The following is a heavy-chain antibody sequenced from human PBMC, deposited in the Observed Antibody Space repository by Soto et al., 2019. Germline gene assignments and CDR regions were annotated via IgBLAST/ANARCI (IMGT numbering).Heavy chain of an antibody. V-gene: IGHV4-61*01. CDR3: ARIGGWYDIDF. Sequence: SETLSLTCSVSGGSVSSGIFHWSWIRQPPGKGLQFIGSIFYNGTANYSPSLKNRVSISIDTSQSQFFLQLISVAAADTAVYYCARIGGWYDIDFWGQGSLVTAPQ. J-gene: IGHJ4*02. CDR1: GGSVSSGIFH. CDR2: IFYNGTA. D-gene: IGHD6-19*01.